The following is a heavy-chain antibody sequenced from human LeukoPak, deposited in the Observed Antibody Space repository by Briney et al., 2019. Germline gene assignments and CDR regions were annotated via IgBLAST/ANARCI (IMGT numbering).Heavy chain of an antibody. J-gene: IGHJ3*02. V-gene: IGHV1-2*02. CDR1: GYTFTGYY. Sequence: ASVKVSCKASGYTFTGYYMHWVRQAPGQGLEWMGWINPNSGGTNYAQKFQGRVTMTRDTSISTAYMELSRLRSDDTAVYYCARALVYYYGSGRYYAFDIWGQGTIVTVSS. D-gene: IGHD3-10*01. CDR3: ARALVYYYGSGRYYAFDI. CDR2: INPNSGGT.